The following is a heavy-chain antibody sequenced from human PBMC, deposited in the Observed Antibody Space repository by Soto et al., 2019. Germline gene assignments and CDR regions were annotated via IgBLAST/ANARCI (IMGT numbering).Heavy chain of an antibody. J-gene: IGHJ1*01. V-gene: IGHV1-18*01. D-gene: IGHD6-13*01. CDR1: GYTFTNYG. Sequence: QVQLVQSGPEVKKPGASVKVSCKASGYTFTNYGISWVRQAPEQGPEWMGWISGYNGNTKFAQKFQGRVIMTTDTSTSTAYMDVRSLRFDDTAVYYCARGGSSWSAEYYQHWGQGTLVIVSS. CDR2: ISGYNGNT. CDR3: ARGGSSWSAEYYQH.